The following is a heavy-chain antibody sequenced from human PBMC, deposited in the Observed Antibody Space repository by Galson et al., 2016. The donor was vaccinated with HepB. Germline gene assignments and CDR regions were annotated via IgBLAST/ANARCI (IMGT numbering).Heavy chain of an antibody. V-gene: IGHV5-51*01. CDR3: ARHRAAASGSYFQKENYYYGMDV. Sequence: QSGAEVTKPGESLTISCKGSGYSFTNYWIGWVRQMPGKGLEWMGIIYPGDSDTRYSPSFQGQVTISADKSISTAYLQWSSLKASDTAMYYCARHRAAASGSYFQKENYYYGMDVWGQGTTVTVSS. J-gene: IGHJ6*01. CDR1: GYSFTNYW. D-gene: IGHD3-10*01. CDR2: IYPGDSDT.